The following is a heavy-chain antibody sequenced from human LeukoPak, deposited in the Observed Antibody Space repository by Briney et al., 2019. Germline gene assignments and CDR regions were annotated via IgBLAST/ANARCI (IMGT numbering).Heavy chain of an antibody. Sequence: GRTLRLSCAASGFTFSNYGMHWVRQAPGKGLEWVAVISDDESKKYYEESVKGRFTFARDKSKNRLFLHMNSLKLEDTAVYYCAKGSGWYFHSWGQGTLVTVS. CDR1: GFTFSNYG. CDR2: ISDDESKK. V-gene: IGHV3-30*18. CDR3: AKGSGWYFHS. J-gene: IGHJ4*02. D-gene: IGHD6-19*01.